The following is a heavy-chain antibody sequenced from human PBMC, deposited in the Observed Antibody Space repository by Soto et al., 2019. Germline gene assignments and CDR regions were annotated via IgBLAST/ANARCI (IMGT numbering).Heavy chain of an antibody. J-gene: IGHJ6*02. CDR2: IIPIFGTA. D-gene: IGHD3-3*01. CDR1: GGTFSSYA. V-gene: IGHV1-69*06. Sequence: VASVKVSCKASGGTFSSYAISWVRQAPGQGLEWMGGIIPIFGTANYAQKFQGRVTITADKSTSTAYMELSSLRSEDTAVYYCARGXRYDFWSGYYYYYGMDVWGQGTTVTVSS. CDR3: ARGXRYDFWSGYYYYYGMDV.